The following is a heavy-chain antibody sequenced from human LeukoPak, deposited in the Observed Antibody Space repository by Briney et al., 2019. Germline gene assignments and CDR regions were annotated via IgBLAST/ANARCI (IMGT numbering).Heavy chain of an antibody. Sequence: SETLSLTCTVSGGSIGSTNYYWSWIRQPPGKGLEWIGSIYYSGSTYYNSSLKSRVTISVDTSKNQFSLKVSSVTAADTAVYYCARHRDYWGQGTLVTVAS. CDR3: ARHRDY. J-gene: IGHJ4*02. CDR1: GGSIGSTNYY. V-gene: IGHV4-39*01. CDR2: IYYSGST.